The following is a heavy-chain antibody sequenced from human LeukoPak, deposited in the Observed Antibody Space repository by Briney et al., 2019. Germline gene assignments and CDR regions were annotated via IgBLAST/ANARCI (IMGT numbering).Heavy chain of an antibody. D-gene: IGHD6-19*01. V-gene: IGHV4-38-2*01. CDR1: GYSISSGYY. Sequence: SETLSLTCAVSGYSISSGYYWGWIRQPPGKGLEWIGSIYHSGSTYYSPSLKSRVTISVDTSKNQFSLKLSSVTAADTAVYYCERRVSATDSSGWSNWFDPWGQGTLVTVSS. CDR3: ERRVSATDSSGWSNWFDP. J-gene: IGHJ5*02. CDR2: IYHSGST.